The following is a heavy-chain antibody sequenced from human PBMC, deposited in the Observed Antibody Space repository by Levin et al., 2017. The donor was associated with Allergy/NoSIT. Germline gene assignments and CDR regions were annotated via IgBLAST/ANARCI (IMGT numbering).Heavy chain of an antibody. CDR1: GYTFTDYY. CDR3: ARDPGIAVAGKYLHY. CDR2: INSNSGVT. V-gene: IGHV1-2*02. J-gene: IGHJ1*01. D-gene: IGHD6-19*01. Sequence: ASVKVSCKASGYTFTDYYMHWVRQAPGQGLEWMGWINSNSGVTTYAQSFQGRITMTRDTSISTAYMDLSRLTSDDTAMYYCARDPGIAVAGKYLHYWGQGTLVTVSS.